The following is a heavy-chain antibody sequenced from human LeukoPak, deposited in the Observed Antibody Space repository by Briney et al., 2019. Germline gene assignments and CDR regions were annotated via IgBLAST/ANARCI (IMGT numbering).Heavy chain of an antibody. Sequence: PGGSLRPSCAASGFTFNSYAMSWVRQAPGKGLEWVSGISGSGGSTNYADSVKGRFTISRDNSKNTLYLQMNSLRAEDTAVYYCAKDSRYSGNYKAFDIWGQGTMVTVSS. CDR2: ISGSGGST. D-gene: IGHD1-26*01. V-gene: IGHV3-23*01. J-gene: IGHJ3*02. CDR3: AKDSRYSGNYKAFDI. CDR1: GFTFNSYA.